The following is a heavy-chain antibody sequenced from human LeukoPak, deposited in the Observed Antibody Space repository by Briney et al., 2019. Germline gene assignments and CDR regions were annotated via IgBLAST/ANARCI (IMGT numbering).Heavy chain of an antibody. Sequence: ASVKVSCKASGYTFTSYDINWVRQATGQGREWMGWMNPNSGGTNYAQKFQGRVTMTRHTSISTAYMELSRLRSDDTAVYYCASPGEYSSGWNDAFDIWGQGTMVTVSS. J-gene: IGHJ3*02. D-gene: IGHD6-19*01. V-gene: IGHV1-2*02. CDR3: ASPGEYSSGWNDAFDI. CDR1: GYTFTSYD. CDR2: MNPNSGGT.